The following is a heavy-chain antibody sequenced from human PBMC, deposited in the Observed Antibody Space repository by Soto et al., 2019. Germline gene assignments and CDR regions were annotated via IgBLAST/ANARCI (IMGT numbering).Heavy chain of an antibody. CDR1: GFTFSSYA. CDR2: ISGSGGST. D-gene: IGHD6-13*01. V-gene: IGHV3-23*01. J-gene: IGHJ4*02. Sequence: GGSLRLSCAASGFTFSSYAMSWARQAPGKGLEWVSVISGSGGSTYYADSVKGRFTISRDNSKNTLYLRMNSLRAEDTAVYYCAKLSSPINDLAAAGPDFWGQGTLVTVAS. CDR3: AKLSSPINDLAAAGPDF.